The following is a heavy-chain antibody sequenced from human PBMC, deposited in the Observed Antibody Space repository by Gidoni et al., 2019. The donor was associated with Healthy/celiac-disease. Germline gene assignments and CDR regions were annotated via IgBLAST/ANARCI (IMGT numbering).Heavy chain of an antibody. CDR3: AREGDYGDYGPNGMDV. CDR1: GFTFSSYG. Sequence: QVQLVESGGGVVQPGRSLRLSCAASGFTFSSYGMHWVRQAPGKGLEWVAVIWYDGSNKYYADSVKGRFTISRDNSKNTLYLQMNSLRAEDTAVYYCAREGDYGDYGPNGMDVWGQGTTVTVSS. D-gene: IGHD4-17*01. CDR2: IWYDGSNK. V-gene: IGHV3-33*01. J-gene: IGHJ6*02.